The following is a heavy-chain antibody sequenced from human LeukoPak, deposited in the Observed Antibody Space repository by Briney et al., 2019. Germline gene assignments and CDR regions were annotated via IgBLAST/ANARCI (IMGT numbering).Heavy chain of an antibody. J-gene: IGHJ4*02. CDR3: AKDRRYSSSSYYFDY. CDR1: GFTFRSYA. V-gene: IGHV3-23*01. D-gene: IGHD6-6*01. CDR2: ISGSGSST. Sequence: GGSLRLSYGASGFTFRSYAMSWVRQAPGKGLEWVSVISGSGSSTYYADSVKGRFTISRDNSKNSLYLQMNSLRAEDTAVYYCAKDRRYSSSSYYFDYWGQGTLVTVSS.